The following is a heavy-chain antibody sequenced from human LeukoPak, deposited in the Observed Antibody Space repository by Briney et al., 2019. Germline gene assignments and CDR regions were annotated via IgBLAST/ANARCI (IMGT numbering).Heavy chain of an antibody. CDR3: ARGRGSYYYDSSGYYYFDY. CDR2: IYHSGST. V-gene: IGHV4-30-2*01. CDR1: GGSISSGGYY. Sequence: SSQTLSLTCTVSGGSISSGGYYWSWIRQPPGKGLEWIGYIYHSGSTYYNPSLKSRVTISVDTSKNQFSLKLSSVTAADTAVYYCARGRGSYYYDSSGYYYFDYWGQGTLVTVSS. J-gene: IGHJ4*02. D-gene: IGHD3-22*01.